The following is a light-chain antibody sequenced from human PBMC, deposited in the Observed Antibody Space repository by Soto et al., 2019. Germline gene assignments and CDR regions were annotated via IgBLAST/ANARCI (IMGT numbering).Light chain of an antibody. CDR1: QSVSSN. Sequence: EIVMTQSPATLSVSPGERATLSCRASQSVSSNLAWYQQKPGQAPRLLIHGATTRATGIPDRFSGSGSGTDFTLSISRLEPEDFAVYYCQHYGGSFIFGPGTKVDFK. CDR3: QHYGGSFI. V-gene: IGKV3-20*01. J-gene: IGKJ3*01. CDR2: GAT.